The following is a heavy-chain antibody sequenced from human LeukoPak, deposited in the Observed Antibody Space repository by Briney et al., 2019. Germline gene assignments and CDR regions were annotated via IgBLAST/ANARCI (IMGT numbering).Heavy chain of an antibody. Sequence: PGGSLRLSCVASGFTVSSNYMSWVRQAPGKGLEWVSVIDNGGSTYYADSVKGRFTISRDNSKNTLYLQMNSLRAEDTAVYYCASLTVVTKYYYYYYMDVWGKGTTVTVSS. V-gene: IGHV3-53*01. CDR3: ASLTVVTKYYYYYYMDV. CDR1: GFTVSSNY. D-gene: IGHD4-23*01. CDR2: IDNGGST. J-gene: IGHJ6*03.